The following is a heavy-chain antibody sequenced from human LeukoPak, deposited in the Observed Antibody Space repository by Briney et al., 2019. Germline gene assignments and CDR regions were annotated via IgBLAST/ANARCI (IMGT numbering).Heavy chain of an antibody. CDR1: GFTFSSYG. J-gene: IGHJ3*02. CDR2: ISYDGSNK. D-gene: IGHD3/OR15-3a*01. Sequence: PGGSLRLSCAASGFTFSSYGMHWVRQAPGKGLEWVAVISYDGSNKYYADSVKGRFTISRDNSKNTLYLQMNSLRAEDTAVYYCARGGSRGTGDAFDIWGQGTMVTVSS. CDR3: ARGGSRGTGDAFDI. V-gene: IGHV3-30*03.